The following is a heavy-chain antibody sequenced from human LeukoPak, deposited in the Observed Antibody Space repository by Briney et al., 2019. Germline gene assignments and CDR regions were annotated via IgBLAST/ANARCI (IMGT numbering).Heavy chain of an antibody. Sequence: GGSLRLSCAASGFTFSDYSMNWIRQAPGKGLEWVSYISSSGGSIYDADSVRGRFTISRDNAKNSLYLQMNGLRAEDTAVYYCARLRYTGAYCFDYWGRGTLVTVSS. CDR2: ISSSGGSI. D-gene: IGHD4/OR15-4a*01. J-gene: IGHJ4*02. CDR1: GFTFSDYS. CDR3: ARLRYTGAYCFDY. V-gene: IGHV3-11*01.